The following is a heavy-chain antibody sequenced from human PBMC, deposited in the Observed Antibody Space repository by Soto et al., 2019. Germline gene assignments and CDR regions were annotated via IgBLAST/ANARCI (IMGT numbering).Heavy chain of an antibody. D-gene: IGHD2-15*01. Sequence: LRLSCAASGFTFSSYAMGWVRQGPGKGLEWVAVVSIGGSTHYADSVRGRFTISRDNSKNTLSLQMNSLTAEDTAVYFCAKRRGAGGHFDYWGQGALVTV. J-gene: IGHJ4*02. CDR3: AKRRGAGGHFDY. CDR1: GFTFSSYA. V-gene: IGHV3-23*01. CDR2: VSIGGST.